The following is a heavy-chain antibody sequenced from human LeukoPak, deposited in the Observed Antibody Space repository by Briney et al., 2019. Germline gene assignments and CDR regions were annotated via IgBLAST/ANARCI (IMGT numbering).Heavy chain of an antibody. D-gene: IGHD1-26*01. J-gene: IGHJ1*01. Sequence: GGSLRLSCAASGFTFSSYAMHWVRQAPGKGLEWVAVISYDGSNKYYADSVKGRFTISRDNSKNTLYLQMNSLRAEDTAVYYRARDGRIVDGDFQHWGQGTLVTVSS. CDR3: ARDGRIVDGDFQH. CDR1: GFTFSSYA. CDR2: ISYDGSNK. V-gene: IGHV3-30*04.